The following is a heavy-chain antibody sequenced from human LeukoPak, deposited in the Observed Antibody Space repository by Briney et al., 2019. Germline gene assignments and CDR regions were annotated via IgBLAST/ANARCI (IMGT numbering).Heavy chain of an antibody. D-gene: IGHD1-26*01. CDR2: INDSGGST. J-gene: IGHJ4*02. Sequence: GGSLRLSCAASGFTFSSYAMSWVRQARGKGLEWVSVINDSGGSTYYADSVKGRFTISRDNSKNTLYLQMNGLRAEDTAVYYCAGQPTWAFPNFDDWGQGTLVSVSS. CDR1: GFTFSSYA. V-gene: IGHV3-23*01. CDR3: AGQPTWAFPNFDD.